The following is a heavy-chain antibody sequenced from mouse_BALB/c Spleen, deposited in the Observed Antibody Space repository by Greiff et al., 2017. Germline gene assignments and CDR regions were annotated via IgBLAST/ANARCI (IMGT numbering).Heavy chain of an antibody. J-gene: IGHJ4*01. CDR1: GFTFSSFG. CDR2: ISSGSSTI. V-gene: IGHV5-17*02. Sequence: EVMLVESGGGLVQPGGSRKLSCAASGFTFSSFGMHWVRQAPEKGLEWVAYISSGSSTIYYADTVKGRFTISRDNPKNTLFLQMTSLRSEDTAMYYCARRATYYGNYDAMDYWGQGTSVTVSS. D-gene: IGHD2-10*01. CDR3: ARRATYYGNYDAMDY.